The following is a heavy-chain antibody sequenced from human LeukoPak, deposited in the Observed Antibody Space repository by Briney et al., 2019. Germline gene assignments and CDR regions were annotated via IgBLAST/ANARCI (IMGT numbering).Heavy chain of an antibody. CDR2: IKQDGSEK. CDR3: ARDEVICSGGSCSVGFDY. J-gene: IGHJ4*02. D-gene: IGHD2-15*01. Sequence: GGSWNLSFEAPGSPLRTYGLTWFGQAQGKGLKWVPNIKQDGSEKYYVDSVKGRFTISRDNAKNSLYLQMNSLRAEDTAVYYCARDEVICSGGSCSVGFDYWGQGTLVTVSS. V-gene: IGHV3-7*01. CDR1: GSPLRTYG.